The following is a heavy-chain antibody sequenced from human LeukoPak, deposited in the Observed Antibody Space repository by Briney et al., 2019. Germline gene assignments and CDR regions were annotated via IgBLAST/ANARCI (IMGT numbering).Heavy chain of an antibody. D-gene: IGHD3-22*01. CDR1: GFTFKNYA. CDR2: ISGSGGST. V-gene: IGHV3-23*01. J-gene: IGHJ3*02. CDR3: AKAITMIVVVSAFDI. Sequence: GGSLRLSCVASGFTFKNYAMNWVRQAPGKGLEWVSAISGSGGSTYYADSVKGRFTISRDNSKNTLYLQMNSLRAEDTAVYYCAKAITMIVVVSAFDIWGQGTMVTVSS.